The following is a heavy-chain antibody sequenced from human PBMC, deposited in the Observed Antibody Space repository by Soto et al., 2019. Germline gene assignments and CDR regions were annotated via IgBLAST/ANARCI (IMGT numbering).Heavy chain of an antibody. V-gene: IGHV1-18*01. Sequence: AASVKVSCKASGYTFTSYGISWVRQAPGQRLEWMGWINAGNGNTKYSQKFQGRVTMTTDTSTSTAYMELRSLRSDDTAVYYCARGWAAAGPFDYWGQGTLVTV. CDR2: INAGNGNT. J-gene: IGHJ4*02. D-gene: IGHD6-13*01. CDR1: GYTFTSYG. CDR3: ARGWAAAGPFDY.